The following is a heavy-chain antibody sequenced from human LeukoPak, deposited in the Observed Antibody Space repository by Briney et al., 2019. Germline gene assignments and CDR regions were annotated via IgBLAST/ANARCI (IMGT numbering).Heavy chain of an antibody. Sequence: PGGSLRLSCTASGFTVSSNYMSWVRQAPGKGLEWVSVIYSGGSTYYADSVKGRFTISRDNSKNTLYLQMNSLRAEDTAVYYCARDLPHYYDCSGHPAYRFDPWGQGTLVTVSS. J-gene: IGHJ5*02. CDR2: IYSGGST. V-gene: IGHV3-53*01. D-gene: IGHD3-22*01. CDR1: GFTVSSNY. CDR3: ARDLPHYYDCSGHPAYRFDP.